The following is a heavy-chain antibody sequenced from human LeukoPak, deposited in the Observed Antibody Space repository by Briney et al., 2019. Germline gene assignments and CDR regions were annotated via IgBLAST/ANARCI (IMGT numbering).Heavy chain of an antibody. D-gene: IGHD3-10*01. Sequence: ASVKVSCKVSGNTLIELSIHWVRQAPGKGLEGMGGLDPEDSDPIYAQKFQGRVTMTEDTSTGTAYMELSSLTSEDTALYYCARVRGDYYYFMDVWGEGTTVTVSS. CDR2: LDPEDSDP. J-gene: IGHJ6*03. V-gene: IGHV1-24*01. CDR1: GNTLIELS. CDR3: ARVRGDYYYFMDV.